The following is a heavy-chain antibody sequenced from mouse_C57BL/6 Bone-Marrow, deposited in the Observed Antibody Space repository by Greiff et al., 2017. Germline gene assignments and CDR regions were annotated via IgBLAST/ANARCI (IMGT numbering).Heavy chain of an antibody. J-gene: IGHJ2*01. D-gene: IGHD3-1*01. CDR1: GYTFTSYG. V-gene: IGHV1-81*01. CDR3: ARKSSYYFDY. CDR2: IYPRSGNT. Sequence: QVHVKQSGAELARPGASVKLSCKASGYTFTSYGISWVKQRTGQGLEWIGEIYPRSGNTYYNEKFKGKATLTADKSSSTAYMELRSLTSEDSAVYFCARKSSYYFDYWGQGTTLTVSS.